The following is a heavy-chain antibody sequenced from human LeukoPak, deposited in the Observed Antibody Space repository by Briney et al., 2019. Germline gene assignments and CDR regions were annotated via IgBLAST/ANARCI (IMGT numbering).Heavy chain of an antibody. J-gene: IGHJ4*02. V-gene: IGHV3-48*03. CDR1: GFNFSSYE. D-gene: IGHD3-10*01. CDR2: ISSSGDTR. CDR3: ARDRPNFVGSGSYPDY. Sequence: GGSLRLSCAASGFNFSSYEMHWVRQAPGKGLEWVSHISSSGDTRHYADSVKGRLTISRDNAKNALYLQMNSLRAEDTAVYYCARDRPNFVGSGSYPDYWGQGTLVTVSS.